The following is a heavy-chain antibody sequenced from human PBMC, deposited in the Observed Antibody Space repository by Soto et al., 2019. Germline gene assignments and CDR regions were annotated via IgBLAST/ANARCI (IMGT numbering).Heavy chain of an antibody. CDR2: INSDGSRT. V-gene: IGHV3-74*01. D-gene: IGHD6-19*01. CDR3: AVAVAGPTAIGY. J-gene: IGHJ4*02. CDR1: GFTFSSYW. Sequence: EVQVVESGGGLVQPGGSLRLSCAASGFTFSSYWMHWVRQAPGKGLVWVSRINSDGSRTSYADSVKGRFTISRDNAKNTLYLQMNSLRAEDTAVYYCAVAVAGPTAIGYWGQGTLVTVSS.